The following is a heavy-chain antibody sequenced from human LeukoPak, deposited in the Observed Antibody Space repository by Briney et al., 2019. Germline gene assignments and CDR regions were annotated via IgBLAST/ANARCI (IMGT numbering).Heavy chain of an antibody. CDR1: GGSISSGSYY. CDR3: AREYYYDSSGSPGVDY. CDR2: IYTSGST. D-gene: IGHD3-22*01. J-gene: IGHJ4*02. V-gene: IGHV4-61*02. Sequence: SETPSLTCTVSGGSISSGSYYWSWIRQPAGKGLEWIGRIYTSGSTNYNPSLKSRVTISVDTSKNQFSLKLSSVTAADTAVYYCAREYYYDSSGSPGVDYWGQGTLVTVSS.